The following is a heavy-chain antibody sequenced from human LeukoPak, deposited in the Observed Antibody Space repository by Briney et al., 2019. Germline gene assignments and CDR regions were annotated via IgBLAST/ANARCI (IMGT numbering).Heavy chain of an antibody. J-gene: IGHJ4*02. Sequence: GESLLISCQGFGYTFTTSWIGWVRQLPGKGLEGMAIIYARNSDPKYSPSFQGQVSISTDRSISTAYLQWSSLQASDTAIYYCAILNQPHGRVYWGQETPLSVSS. CDR1: GYTFTTSW. CDR3: AILNQPHGRVY. V-gene: IGHV5-51*01. D-gene: IGHD2-2*01. CDR2: IYARNSDP.